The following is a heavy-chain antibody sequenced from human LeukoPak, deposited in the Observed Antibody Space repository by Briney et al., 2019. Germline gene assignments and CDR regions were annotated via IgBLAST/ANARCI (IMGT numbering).Heavy chain of an antibody. CDR1: GFTFSSYS. CDR3: ARDPSYGGNSDY. V-gene: IGHV3-21*01. J-gene: IGHJ4*02. D-gene: IGHD4-23*01. Sequence: AGSLRLSCAASGFTFSSYSMNWVRQAPGKGLEWVSSISSSSSYIYYADSVKGRFTISRDNAKNSLYLQMNSLRAEDTAVYYCARDPSYGGNSDYWGQGTLVTVSS. CDR2: ISSSSSYI.